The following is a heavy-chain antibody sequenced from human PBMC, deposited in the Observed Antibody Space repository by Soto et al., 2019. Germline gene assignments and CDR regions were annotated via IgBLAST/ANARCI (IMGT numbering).Heavy chain of an antibody. CDR2: IKSKTDGGTT. CDR3: TTDTTMIVVVIDDP. D-gene: IGHD3-22*01. CDR1: GFTFSNAW. Sequence: PGGSLRLSCASSGFTFSNAWMNWVRQAPGKGLEWVGRIKSKTDGGTTDYAAPVKGRFTISRDDSKNTLYLQMNSLKTEDTAVYYCTTDTTMIVVVIDDPWGQGTLVTVSS. V-gene: IGHV3-15*07. J-gene: IGHJ5*02.